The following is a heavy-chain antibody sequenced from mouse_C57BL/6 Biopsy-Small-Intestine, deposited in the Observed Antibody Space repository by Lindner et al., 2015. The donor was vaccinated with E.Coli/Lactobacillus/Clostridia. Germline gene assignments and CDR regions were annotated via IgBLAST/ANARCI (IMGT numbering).Heavy chain of an antibody. V-gene: IGHV1-80*01. CDR1: GYAFSSYW. J-gene: IGHJ3*01. CDR3: AREQAQGFAY. Sequence: VQLQESGAEVVKPGASVKISCKASGYAFSSYWMNWVKQRPGKGLEWIGQIYPGDGDTTCNGKFKGQATLTADKSSSTAYMQLSSLTSGDSAVYFCAREQAQGFAYWGQGTLVTVSA. CDR2: IYPGDGDT.